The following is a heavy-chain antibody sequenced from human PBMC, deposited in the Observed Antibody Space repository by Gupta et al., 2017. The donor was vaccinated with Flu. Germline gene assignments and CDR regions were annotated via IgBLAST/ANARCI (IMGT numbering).Heavy chain of an antibody. J-gene: IGHJ4*02. CDR1: GFPFCNDW. Sequence: EVQLVESGGGLVQPGGSLRLSCGASGFPFCNDWMIWFGQAQGKGLEWVANINRDGNEKFYVDSVEGRLTVSRDNAKTSLYLQMDSLRAEDTGVYYCVRDITLPGSFYYFDLWGQGTLVTVSS. CDR2: INRDGNEK. CDR3: VRDITLPGSFYYFDL. V-gene: IGHV3-7*01. D-gene: IGHD3-10*01.